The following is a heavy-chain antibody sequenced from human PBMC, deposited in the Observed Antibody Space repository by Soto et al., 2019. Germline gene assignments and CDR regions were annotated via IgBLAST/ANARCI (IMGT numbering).Heavy chain of an antibody. CDR2: VSYDGSNK. CDR3: AKEYSSGWAY. D-gene: IGHD6-19*01. CDR1: GFTFSSYG. Sequence: QVRLVESGGGVVQPGRSLRLSCAASGFTFSSYGMHWVRQAPGKGLEWVAVVSYDGSNKYYADSVKGRFTISRDNSKNTLYLQINSLRAEDTAVYYCAKEYSSGWAYWGQGTLVTVSS. J-gene: IGHJ4*02. V-gene: IGHV3-30*18.